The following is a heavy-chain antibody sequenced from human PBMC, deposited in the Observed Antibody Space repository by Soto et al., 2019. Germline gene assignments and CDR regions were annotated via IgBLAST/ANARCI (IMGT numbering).Heavy chain of an antibody. Sequence: SETLSLTCAVSGYSISSGYYWGWIRQPPGKGLEWIGSIYHSGSTYYNPSLKSRVTISVDTSKNQFSLKLSSVTAADTAVYYCARDLSNHYSSGPVDYWGQGTLVTVS. CDR2: IYHSGST. V-gene: IGHV4-38-2*02. J-gene: IGHJ4*02. CDR1: GYSISSGYY. CDR3: ARDLSNHYSSGPVDY. D-gene: IGHD6-19*01.